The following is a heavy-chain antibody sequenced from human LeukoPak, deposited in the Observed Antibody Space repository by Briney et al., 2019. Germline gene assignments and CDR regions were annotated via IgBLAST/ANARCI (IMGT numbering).Heavy chain of an antibody. CDR2: TYYRSKWYN. CDR1: GDSVSSNNAA. CDR3: VRARYNENDVAARAFDI. D-gene: IGHD1-1*01. J-gene: IGHJ3*02. V-gene: IGHV6-1*01. Sequence: SQTLSLTCVISGDSVSSNNAAWNWIRLSPSRGLEWLGRTYYRSKWYNDYAISVKSRISINPDTSKNQFSLQLNSVTPEDTAVYYCVRARYNENDVAARAFDIWGQGTVVTVSS.